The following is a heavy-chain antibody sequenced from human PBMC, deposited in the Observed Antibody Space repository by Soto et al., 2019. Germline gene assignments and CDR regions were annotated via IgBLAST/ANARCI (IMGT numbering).Heavy chain of an antibody. CDR2: IYYSGGT. CDR3: AAPSGYYWVHDY. V-gene: IGHV4-30-4*01. J-gene: IGHJ4*02. D-gene: IGHD3-22*01. Sequence: PSETLSLTCSVSGGSISSDENYWNWIRQPPGKGLEWIGYIYYSGGTYYNPSLKSRVTISLDTSKNQFSLKLSSVTAADTAVYYCAAPSGYYWVHDYWGQGTLVTVSS. CDR1: GGSISSDENY.